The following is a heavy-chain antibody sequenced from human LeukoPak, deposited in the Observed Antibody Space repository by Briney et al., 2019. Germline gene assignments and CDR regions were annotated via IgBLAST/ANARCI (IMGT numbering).Heavy chain of an antibody. D-gene: IGHD4/OR15-4a*01. CDR1: GFTFSSYS. J-gene: IGHJ5*02. Sequence: GGSLRLSCAASGFTFSSYSMNWVRQAPGKGLEWVSYISSSSSTIYYADSVKGRFTISRDNAKNSLYLQMNSLRAEDTAVYYCARGPSVLAWGQGTLVTVSS. CDR2: ISSSSSTI. CDR3: ARGPSVLA. V-gene: IGHV3-48*01.